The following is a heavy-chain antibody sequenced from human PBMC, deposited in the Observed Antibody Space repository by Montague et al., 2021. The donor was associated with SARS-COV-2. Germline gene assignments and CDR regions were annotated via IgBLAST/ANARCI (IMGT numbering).Heavy chain of an antibody. V-gene: IGHV4-59*01. D-gene: IGHD2-21*01. CDR1: GASMRSYY. J-gene: IGHJ4*02. CDR3: ARVEGVIGGITHFDY. CDR2: TYYSGST. Sequence: SETLSLTCTVSGASMRSYYCTWVRQSPGKGLEWIGYTYYSGSTSYAPSLKGRLTMTVDMSANQVSLTLMSVTAADSAVYYCARVEGVIGGITHFDYWGQGFLVSVSS.